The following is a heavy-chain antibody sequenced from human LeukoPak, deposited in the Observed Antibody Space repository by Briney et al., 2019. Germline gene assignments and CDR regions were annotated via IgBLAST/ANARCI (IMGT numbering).Heavy chain of an antibody. V-gene: IGHV1-2*02. Sequence: DSVKVSCKASGYTFSGTGWYLYWLRQAPGQGLEWMGWINPDSGGTNYVQKFQGRVTLTRDTSTSTTHMELSRLRTDDTAVYFCAKDRRTISDYYYFYYMDVWGKGTTVTVSS. J-gene: IGHJ6*03. CDR2: INPDSGGT. CDR3: AKDRRTISDYYYFYYMDV. D-gene: IGHD1-14*01. CDR1: GYTFSGTGWY.